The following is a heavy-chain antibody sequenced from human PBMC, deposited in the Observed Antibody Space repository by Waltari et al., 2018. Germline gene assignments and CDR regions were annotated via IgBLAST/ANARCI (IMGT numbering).Heavy chain of an antibody. Sequence: RLSCAASGFSFPTYTMNWVRQAPGKGLEWVSYITGSGSTKFYGDAVKGRFTISRDNAKNSLYLQMDSLRVEDTAIYYCAREDYYGSGSVDYWGQGTLVTVSS. CDR3: AREDYYGSGSVDY. J-gene: IGHJ4*02. D-gene: IGHD3-10*01. V-gene: IGHV3-48*03. CDR1: GFSFPTYT. CDR2: ITGSGSTK.